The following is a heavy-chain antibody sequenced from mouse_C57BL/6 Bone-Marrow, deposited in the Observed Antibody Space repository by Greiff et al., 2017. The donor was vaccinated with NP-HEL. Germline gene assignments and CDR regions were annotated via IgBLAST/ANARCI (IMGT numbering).Heavy chain of an antibody. CDR2: IYPRSGNT. Sequence: VMLVESGAELARPGASVKLSCKASGYTFTSYGISWVKQRTGQGLEWIGEIYPRSGNTYYNEKFKGKATLTADKSSSTAYMELRSLTSEDSAVYFCARPSYYGFFYAMDYWGQGTSVTVSS. J-gene: IGHJ4*01. CDR1: GYTFTSYG. V-gene: IGHV1-81*01. D-gene: IGHD2-10*01. CDR3: ARPSYYGFFYAMDY.